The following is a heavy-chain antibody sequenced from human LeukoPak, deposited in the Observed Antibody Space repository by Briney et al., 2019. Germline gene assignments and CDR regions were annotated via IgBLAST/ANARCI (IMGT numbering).Heavy chain of an antibody. Sequence: GGSLRLSCAASGFTFSDYYMSWIRQAPGKGLEWVSYISSSGSTIYYADSVKGRFTISRDNAKNSLYLQMNSLRAEDTAVYYCARYLQGRNYDFCSGYRNYYYYYMDVWGKGTTVTVS. J-gene: IGHJ6*03. V-gene: IGHV3-11*01. CDR2: ISSSGSTI. CDR1: GFTFSDYY. D-gene: IGHD3-3*01. CDR3: ARYLQGRNYDFCSGYRNYYYYYMDV.